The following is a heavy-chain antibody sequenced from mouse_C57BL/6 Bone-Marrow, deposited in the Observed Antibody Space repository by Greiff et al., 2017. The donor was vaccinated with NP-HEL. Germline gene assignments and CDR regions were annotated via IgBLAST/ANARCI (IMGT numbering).Heavy chain of an antibody. Sequence: VQLQQSGAELAKPGASVKLSCKASGYTFTSYWMHWVKQRPGQGLEWIGYINPSSGYTKYNQKFKDKATLTADKSPSTAYMQLSSLTYKDSAVYSCARSGYYGPPFDYCGQGTTLTVSS. V-gene: IGHV1-7*01. D-gene: IGHD2-1*01. CDR3: ARSGYYGPPFDY. J-gene: IGHJ2*01. CDR1: GYTFTSYW. CDR2: INPSSGYT.